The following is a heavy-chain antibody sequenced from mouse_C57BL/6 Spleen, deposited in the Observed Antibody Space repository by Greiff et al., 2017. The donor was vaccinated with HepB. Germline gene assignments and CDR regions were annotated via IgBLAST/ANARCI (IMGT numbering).Heavy chain of an antibody. Sequence: QVQLQQPGPELVKPGASVKLSCKASGYTFTSYWMHWVKQRPGQGLEWIGNINPSNGGTNYNEKFKSKATLTVDKSSSTAYMQLSSLTSEDSAVYYCARGGSYGSLYYAMDYWGQGTSVTVSS. D-gene: IGHD2-2*01. CDR3: ARGGSYGSLYYAMDY. CDR1: GYTFTSYW. CDR2: INPSNGGT. J-gene: IGHJ4*01. V-gene: IGHV1-53*01.